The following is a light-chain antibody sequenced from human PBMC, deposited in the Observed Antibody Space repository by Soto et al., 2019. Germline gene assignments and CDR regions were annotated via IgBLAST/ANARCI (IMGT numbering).Light chain of an antibody. CDR2: DNN. Sequence: QSGLTQPPSGSAAPGQKVTISCSGSSSNIGNNYVSWYQQLPGTAPKLLIYDNNKRRSGIPDRFSGSKAVTSATLGITRLQTGDEPDYSCGTWASSLSAYVFATGTKVTVL. V-gene: IGLV1-51*01. CDR3: GTWASSLSAYV. CDR1: SSNIGNNY. J-gene: IGLJ1*01.